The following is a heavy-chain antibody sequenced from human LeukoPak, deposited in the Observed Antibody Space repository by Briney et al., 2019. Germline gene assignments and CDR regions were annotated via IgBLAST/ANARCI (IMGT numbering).Heavy chain of an antibody. CDR1: GFSLSTSGVS. V-gene: IGHV2-5*01. Sequence: SGPTLVKPTQTLTLTRTFSGFSLSTSGVSVGWIRQPPGKALEWLALIYWNDDKRYSPSLKNRLTITKDASKNQVVLTVTNMDPVDTATYYCAYRHNTSPLVDSWGQGTLVTVSS. CDR2: IYWNDDK. CDR3: AYRHNTSPLVDS. D-gene: IGHD2-8*02. J-gene: IGHJ4*02.